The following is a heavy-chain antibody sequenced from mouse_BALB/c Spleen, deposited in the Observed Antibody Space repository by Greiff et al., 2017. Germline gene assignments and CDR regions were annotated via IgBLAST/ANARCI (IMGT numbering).Heavy chain of an antibody. CDR2: ISYSGST. J-gene: IGHJ4*01. D-gene: IGHD1-1*01. CDR1: GDSITSGY. Sequence: VQLKQSGPSLVKPSQTLSLTCSVTGDSITSGYWNWIRKFPGNKLEYMGYISYSGSTYYNPSLKSRISITRDTSKNQYYLQLNSVTTEDTATYYCARYTTTVVPYYAMDYWGQGTSVTVSS. V-gene: IGHV3-8*02. CDR3: ARYTTTVVPYYAMDY.